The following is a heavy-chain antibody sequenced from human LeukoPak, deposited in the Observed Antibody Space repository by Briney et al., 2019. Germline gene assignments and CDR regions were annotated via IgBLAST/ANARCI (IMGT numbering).Heavy chain of an antibody. V-gene: IGHV1-46*01. J-gene: IGHJ6*02. CDR2: INPSGGST. CDR3: ARELYCGSTSCSGMDV. CDR1: GYTFTSYY. Sequence: ASVKVSCKASGYTFTSYYMHWVRQAPGQGLEWMGIINPSGGSTSYAQKFQGRVTMTRDTSTSTVYMELSSLRSEDTAVYYCARELYCGSTSCSGMDVWGQGTTVTVSS. D-gene: IGHD2-2*01.